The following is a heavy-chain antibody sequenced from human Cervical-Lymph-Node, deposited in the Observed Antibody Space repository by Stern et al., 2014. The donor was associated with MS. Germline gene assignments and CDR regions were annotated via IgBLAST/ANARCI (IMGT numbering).Heavy chain of an antibody. Sequence: QVQLQQWGAGLLKPSETLSLTCAVYGGSFSGYYWSWIRQPPGKGLEWIGEINHSGSTNYNPSLKSRVTISVDTSKNQFSLTLSSVTAADTAVYYCARCGGYYRPYFDYWGQGTLVTVSS. CDR2: INHSGST. J-gene: IGHJ4*02. CDR1: GGSFSGYY. V-gene: IGHV4-34*01. CDR3: ARCGGYYRPYFDY. D-gene: IGHD3-22*01.